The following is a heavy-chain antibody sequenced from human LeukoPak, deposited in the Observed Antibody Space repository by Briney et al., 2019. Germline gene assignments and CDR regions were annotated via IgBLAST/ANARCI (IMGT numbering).Heavy chain of an antibody. CDR3: ARGGYYYDSSGYYPKPFDY. J-gene: IGHJ4*02. D-gene: IGHD3-22*01. CDR2: IYYSGST. CDR1: GGSISSYY. Sequence: SETLSLTCTVSGGSISSYYWGWLRQPPGKGLEWIGDIYYSGSTNYNPSLKSRVTISVDTSKNQFSLKLISVTAADTAVYYCARGGYYYDSSGYYPKPFDYWGQGTLVTVSS. V-gene: IGHV4-59*01.